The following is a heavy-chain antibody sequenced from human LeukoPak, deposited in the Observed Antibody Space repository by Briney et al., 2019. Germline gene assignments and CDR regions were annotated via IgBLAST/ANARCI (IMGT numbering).Heavy chain of an antibody. D-gene: IGHD6-13*01. Sequence: PGGSLTLSCAPSGFTFSIQAMSWVRQAPGKGLECFSAISVSGGRTYYAHSVKGRLTISRVNSKNRLYLQISCLRGQDPAVYYCVYSSSSYWFDPWGQGTLVTVSS. CDR3: VYSSSSYWFDP. CDR1: GFTFSIQA. J-gene: IGHJ5*02. CDR2: ISVSGGRT. V-gene: IGHV3-23*01.